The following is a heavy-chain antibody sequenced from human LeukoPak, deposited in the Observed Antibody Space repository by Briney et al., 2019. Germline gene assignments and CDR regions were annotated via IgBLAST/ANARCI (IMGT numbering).Heavy chain of an antibody. J-gene: IGHJ4*02. CDR1: GCTFTSYD. CDR2: MNPNSGNT. Sequence: WASVKVSCKASGCTFTSYDINWVRQATGQGLEWMGWMNPNSGNTGYAQKFQGRVTMTRNTSISTAYMELSSLRSEDTAVYYCARGGRIWSGFGKDKPPICWGQGTLVTVSS. V-gene: IGHV1-8*01. CDR3: ARGGRIWSGFGKDKPPIC. D-gene: IGHD3-3*01.